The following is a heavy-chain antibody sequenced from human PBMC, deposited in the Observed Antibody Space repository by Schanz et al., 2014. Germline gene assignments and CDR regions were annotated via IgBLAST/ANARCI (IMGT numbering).Heavy chain of an antibody. J-gene: IGHJ6*02. Sequence: WIRQAPGKGLEWVAVISYDGSHKDYADSVKGRFTISRDNSKNTLYLQMNSLRAEDTAVYYCARDRQQLVGRIGYYYGMDVWGQGTTVTVSS. CDR2: ISYDGSHK. CDR3: ARDRQQLVGRIGYYYGMDV. D-gene: IGHD6-13*01. V-gene: IGHV3-30*04.